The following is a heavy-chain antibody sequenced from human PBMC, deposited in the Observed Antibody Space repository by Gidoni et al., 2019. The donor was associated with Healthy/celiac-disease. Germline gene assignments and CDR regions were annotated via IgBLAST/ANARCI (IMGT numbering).Heavy chain of an antibody. D-gene: IGHD4-17*01. Sequence: QVQLQESGPGLVKPSETLSLTCTVSGGSISSYYWSWIRQPPGKGLEWIGYIYYSGSTNYNPSLKSRVTISVDTSKNQFSLKLSSVTAADTAVYYCARGRGRVYGDYGIYYFDYWGQGTLVTVSS. CDR3: ARGRGRVYGDYGIYYFDY. J-gene: IGHJ4*02. CDR2: IYYSGST. V-gene: IGHV4-59*01. CDR1: GGSISSYY.